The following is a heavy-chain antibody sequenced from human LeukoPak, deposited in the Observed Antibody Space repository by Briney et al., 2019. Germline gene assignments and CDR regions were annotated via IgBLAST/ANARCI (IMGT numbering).Heavy chain of an antibody. Sequence: GGSLRLSCAASGFTFSGNWMSWVRQAPGKGLEWVAIINLDGSQKYYVDSVKGRFTTSRDNAKNTLYLQMNSLRAEDTAVYYCAKYDSSGYFFDYWGQGTLVTVSS. CDR3: AKYDSSGYFFDY. CDR2: INLDGSQK. CDR1: GFTFSGNW. D-gene: IGHD3-22*01. V-gene: IGHV3-7*02. J-gene: IGHJ4*02.